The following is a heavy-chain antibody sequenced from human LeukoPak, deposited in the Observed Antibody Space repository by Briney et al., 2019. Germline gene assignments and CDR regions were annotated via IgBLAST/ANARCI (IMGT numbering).Heavy chain of an antibody. J-gene: IGHJ5*02. CDR1: GGSISSSSYY. CDR2: IYYSGST. CDR3: ARGGLLMVYAIGSLNWFDP. Sequence: PSETLSLTCTVSGGSISSSSYYWGWIRQPPGKGLEWIGSIYYSGSTYYNPSLKSRVTISVDTSKNQFSLKLSSVTAADTAVYYCARGGLLMVYAIGSLNWFDPWGQGTLVTVSS. D-gene: IGHD2-8*01. V-gene: IGHV4-39*07.